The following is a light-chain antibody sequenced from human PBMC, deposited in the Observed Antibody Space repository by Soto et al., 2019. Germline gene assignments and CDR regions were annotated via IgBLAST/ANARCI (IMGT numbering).Light chain of an antibody. Sequence: QAALTQSASLPGSPGQSITISCTGTSSDIGAYNFVSWYQQHPGKAPKLMLYDVNIRPSGVSNRFSGSKAGNTASLTISGLQAEDEADYYCTSWTTSTTMIFGGGTKLTVL. V-gene: IGLV2-14*03. CDR1: SSDIGAYNF. CDR2: DVN. CDR3: TSWTTSTTMI. J-gene: IGLJ2*01.